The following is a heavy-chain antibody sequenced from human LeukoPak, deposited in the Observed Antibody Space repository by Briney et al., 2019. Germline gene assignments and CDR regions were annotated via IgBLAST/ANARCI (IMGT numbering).Heavy chain of an antibody. D-gene: IGHD4-17*01. J-gene: IGHJ4*02. CDR3: ASGGRYYGVSLGY. CDR1: GGSFSGYY. Sequence: SETLSLTCAVYGGSFSGYYWSWIRQPPGKGLEWIGEINHSGSTNYNPSLKSRVTISVDTSKNQFSLKLSSVTAADTAVYYCASGGRYYGVSLGYWGQGTLVTVSS. CDR2: INHSGST. V-gene: IGHV4-34*01.